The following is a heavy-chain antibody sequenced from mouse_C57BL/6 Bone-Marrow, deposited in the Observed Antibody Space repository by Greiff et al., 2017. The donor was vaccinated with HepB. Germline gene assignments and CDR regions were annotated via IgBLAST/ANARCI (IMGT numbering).Heavy chain of an antibody. D-gene: IGHD2-4*01. CDR2: ISYDGSN. CDR3: AVYYDYDGAWFAY. V-gene: IGHV3-6*01. Sequence: EVKLEESGPGLVKPSQSLSLTCSVNGYSITSGYYWNWIRQFPGNKLEWMGYISYDGSNNYNPSLKNRISITRDTSKNQFFLKLNSVTTEDTATYYCAVYYDYDGAWFAYWGQGTLVTVSA. CDR1: GYSITSGYY. J-gene: IGHJ3*01.